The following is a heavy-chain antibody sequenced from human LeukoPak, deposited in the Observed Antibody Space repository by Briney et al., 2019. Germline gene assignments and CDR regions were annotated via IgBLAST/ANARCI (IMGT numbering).Heavy chain of an antibody. CDR2: IYCSGST. CDR1: GGSISSDGYY. J-gene: IGHJ6*02. CDR3: ARGRSYYYGMDV. V-gene: IGHV4-31*11. Sequence: SQTLSLTCAVSGGSISSDGYYWVWHPPHPGMDLESFSNIYCSGSTYYRPSLKSRVTTTVDTSKNLFSLKVSSVTAADTAVYYCARGRSYYYGMDVWGQGTTVTVSS.